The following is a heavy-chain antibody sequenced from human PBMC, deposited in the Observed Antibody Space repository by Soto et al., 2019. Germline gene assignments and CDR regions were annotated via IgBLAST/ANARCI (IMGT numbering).Heavy chain of an antibody. D-gene: IGHD6-13*01. CDR3: ARERAAAGFDY. V-gene: IGHV1-8*01. Sequence: QVQLVQSGAEVKKPGASVKVSCKASGYTFTSHDINWVRQATGQGLEWMGWMNPNSGNTGYAQEFQGRVTKTRNTSISTAYMDRSSLRSDDTAVYYCARERAAAGFDYWGQGTLVTVSS. CDR2: MNPNSGNT. J-gene: IGHJ4*02. CDR1: GYTFTSHD.